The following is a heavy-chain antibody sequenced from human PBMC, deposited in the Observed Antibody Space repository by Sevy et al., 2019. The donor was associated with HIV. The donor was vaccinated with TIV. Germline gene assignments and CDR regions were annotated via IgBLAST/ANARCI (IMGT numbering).Heavy chain of an antibody. V-gene: IGHV1-2*02. Sequence: ASVKVSCKASANTFTVYFMHWVRQAPGRGLEWMGWINPNSGGTNYAQKFQGRVTMTTDTSISTAYMELTRLTSDDTAVYYCARERTIFGDSDGMDVWGPGTTVTVSS. CDR1: ANTFTVYF. CDR2: INPNSGGT. CDR3: ARERTIFGDSDGMDV. J-gene: IGHJ6*02. D-gene: IGHD3-3*01.